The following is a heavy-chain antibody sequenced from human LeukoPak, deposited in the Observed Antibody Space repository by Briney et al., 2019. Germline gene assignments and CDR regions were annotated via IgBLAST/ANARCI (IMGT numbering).Heavy chain of an antibody. V-gene: IGHV3-21*01. J-gene: IGHJ6*03. CDR1: GFTFSSYS. CDR3: ASTTAAPNYYYYMDV. CDR2: ISRSSSYI. D-gene: IGHD2-2*01. Sequence: GGSLRLSCAASGFTFSSYSMNWVRQAPGKGLEWVSSISRSSSYIYYADSVKGRFTISRDNAKNSLYLQMNSLRAEDTAVYYCASTTAAPNYYYYMDVWGKGTTVTVSS.